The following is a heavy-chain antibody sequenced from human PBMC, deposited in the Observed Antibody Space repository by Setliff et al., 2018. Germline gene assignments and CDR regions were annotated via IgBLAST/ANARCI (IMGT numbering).Heavy chain of an antibody. Sequence: ASVKVSCKASGYTFTSYGLHWVRQAPGQGPEWMGMIITNTGKTSYAQKFQGRVTMTTDTSTGTGYMELRSLRSDDTAVYFCARFGGSCSSSSCYASDLWGQGTMVTVSS. V-gene: IGHV1-18*01. D-gene: IGHD2-2*01. CDR2: IITNTGKT. CDR3: ARFGGSCSSSSCYASDL. CDR1: GYTFTSYG. J-gene: IGHJ3*01.